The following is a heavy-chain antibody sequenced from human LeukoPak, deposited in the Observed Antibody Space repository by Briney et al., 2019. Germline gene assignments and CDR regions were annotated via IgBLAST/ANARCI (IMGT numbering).Heavy chain of an antibody. CDR2: INPNSGGT. D-gene: IGHD2-2*01. J-gene: IGHJ4*02. V-gene: IGHV1-2*02. CDR1: GYTFTGYY. Sequence: ASVKVSCKASGYTFTGYYMHWVRQAPGQGLEWMGWINPNSGGTNYAQKFQGRVTMTRDTSISTAYMELSRLRSDDTAVYYCARALKDGDIVVVPAAMPYDYWGQGTLVTVSS. CDR3: ARALKDGDIVVVPAAMPYDY.